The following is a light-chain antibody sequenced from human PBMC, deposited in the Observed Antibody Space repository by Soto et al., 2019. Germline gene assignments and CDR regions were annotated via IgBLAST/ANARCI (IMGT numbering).Light chain of an antibody. V-gene: IGKV3-15*01. Sequence: EIVMTQSPGTLSVSPGERATLSCRTDQGVTTNFAWYQQKSGQAPRLLIYDVSIRATGVPARFSGTGSETDFTLTISGLQSEDSAVYFCQQYNNWPFSFGQGTRLE. CDR1: QGVTTN. J-gene: IGKJ5*01. CDR2: DVS. CDR3: QQYNNWPFS.